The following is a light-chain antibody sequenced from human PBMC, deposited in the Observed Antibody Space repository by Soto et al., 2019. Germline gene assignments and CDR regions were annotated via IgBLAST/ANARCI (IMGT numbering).Light chain of an antibody. CDR1: QGVGSY. CDR3: QQANTFPIT. CDR2: AAS. Sequence: DIQMTQSPSSVSASVGDRVTISCRASQGVGSYLAWYQQKPGTAPKILINAASSVQSGVPSRFSGSGSGTDFTLTISSLQPEDFATYYCQQANTFPITFGQGTRVDIK. V-gene: IGKV1-12*01. J-gene: IGKJ5*01.